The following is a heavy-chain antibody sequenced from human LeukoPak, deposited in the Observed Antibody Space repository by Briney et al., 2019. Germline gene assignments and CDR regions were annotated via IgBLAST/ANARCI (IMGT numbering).Heavy chain of an antibody. V-gene: IGHV4-39*01. J-gene: IGHJ4*02. CDR2: IYYSGST. Sequence: PSETLSLTCTVSGGPISSSSYYWGWIRQPPGKGLEWIGSIYYSGSTYYNPSLKSRVTISVDTSKNQFSLKLSSVTAADTAVYYCARVPRGDSSIDYWGQGTLVTVSS. CDR1: GGPISSSSYY. CDR3: ARVPRGDSSIDY. D-gene: IGHD6-13*01.